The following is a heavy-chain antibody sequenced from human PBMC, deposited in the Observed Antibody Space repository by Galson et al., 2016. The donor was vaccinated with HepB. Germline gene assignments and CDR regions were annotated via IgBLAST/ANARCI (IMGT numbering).Heavy chain of an antibody. CDR2: INADGSST. J-gene: IGHJ6*02. CDR1: GFKFSTYW. D-gene: IGHD3-10*01. Sequence: SLRLSCAASGFKFSTYWMNWVRQAPGKGLVWVSRINADGSSTIYADSVKGRFTISRDNAKNTLYLQMNSLRVEDTAVYYCASLENYGSGSYEFYHYFGMDVWGQGTTVTVSS. V-gene: IGHV3-74*01. CDR3: ASLENYGSGSYEFYHYFGMDV.